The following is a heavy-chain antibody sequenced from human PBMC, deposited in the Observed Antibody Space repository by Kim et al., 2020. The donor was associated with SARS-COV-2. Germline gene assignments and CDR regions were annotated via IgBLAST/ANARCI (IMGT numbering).Heavy chain of an antibody. CDR1: GGSISSYY. V-gene: IGHV4-59*08. CDR2: IYYSGST. D-gene: IGHD3-9*01. CDR3: ARHYFDDYERLLDP. Sequence: SETLSLTCTVSGGSISSYYWSWIRQPPGKGLEWIGYIYYSGSTNYNPSLKSRVTISVDTSKNQFSLKLSSVTAADTAVYYCARHYFDDYERLLDPWGQGTLVTVSS. J-gene: IGHJ5*02.